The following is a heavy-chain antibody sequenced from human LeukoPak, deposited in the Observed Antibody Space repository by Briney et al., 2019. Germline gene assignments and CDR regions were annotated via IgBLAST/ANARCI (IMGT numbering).Heavy chain of an antibody. CDR2: IYYSGST. D-gene: IGHD2-15*01. V-gene: IGHV4-39*07. J-gene: IGHJ4*02. CDR3: ARDRYCSGRSCYGPRDY. CDR1: GGSISSSTYY. Sequence: SETLSLTCTVSGGSISSSTYYWGWIRQPPGKGLEWIGTIYYSGSTYYNPSLKSRVTISVDTSKNQFSLKLNSVTAADTAVYYCARDRYCSGRSCYGPRDYWGQGVLVTVSS.